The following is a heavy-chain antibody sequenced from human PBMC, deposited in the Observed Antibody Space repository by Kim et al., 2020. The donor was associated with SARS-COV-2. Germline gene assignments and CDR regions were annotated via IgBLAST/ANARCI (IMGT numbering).Heavy chain of an antibody. D-gene: IGHD2-2*02. J-gene: IGHJ5*02. Sequence: TGRFTIPRDNFKNTLYLQMNNLRAEDTAVYYCARRYCTGSSCYTSWFDPWGQGTLVTVSS. CDR3: ARRYCTGSSCYTSWFDP. V-gene: IGHV3-30*07.